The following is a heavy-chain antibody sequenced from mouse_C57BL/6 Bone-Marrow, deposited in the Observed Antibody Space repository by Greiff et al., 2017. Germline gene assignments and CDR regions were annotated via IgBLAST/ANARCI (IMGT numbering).Heavy chain of an antibody. CDR1: GFTFSSYA. CDR2: ISDGGSYT. CDR3: ARPVVAHWYFDV. V-gene: IGHV5-4*01. D-gene: IGHD1-1*01. Sequence: EVQLVESGGGLVKPGGSLKLSCAASGFTFSSYAMSWVRQTPEKRLEWVATISDGGSYTYYPDNVKGRFTISRDNAKNNLYLQMSHLKSEDTAMYYWARPVVAHWYFDVWGTGTTVTVSS. J-gene: IGHJ1*03.